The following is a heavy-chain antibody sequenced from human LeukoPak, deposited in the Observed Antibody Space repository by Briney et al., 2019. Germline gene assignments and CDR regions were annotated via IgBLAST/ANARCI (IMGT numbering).Heavy chain of an antibody. CDR3: AKLYTSRWYNDY. D-gene: IGHD6-13*01. V-gene: IGHV3-23*01. Sequence: GGSLRLSCAAAGFTFSSYAMSWVRQAPGKGLEWVSALSNIGSSTSYADSVKGRFTISRDNSKNTLYLQMNSLRAEDTAVYYCAKLYTSRWYNDYWGQGTLVTVSS. CDR1: GFTFSSYA. J-gene: IGHJ4*02. CDR2: LSNIGSST.